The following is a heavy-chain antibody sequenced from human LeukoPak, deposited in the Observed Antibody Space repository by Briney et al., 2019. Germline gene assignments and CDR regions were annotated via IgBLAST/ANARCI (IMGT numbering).Heavy chain of an antibody. Sequence: GESLKISCKGSGYRFTTYWIGWVRQMPGKGLEWMGIIYPGDSDTGYSPSVQGQVTISADKSISTAYLQWSSLKASDTGMYYCARRIHSGSSGSDIWGQGTMVTVSS. D-gene: IGHD1-26*01. J-gene: IGHJ3*02. CDR2: IYPGDSDT. CDR3: ARRIHSGSSGSDI. V-gene: IGHV5-51*01. CDR1: GYRFTTYW.